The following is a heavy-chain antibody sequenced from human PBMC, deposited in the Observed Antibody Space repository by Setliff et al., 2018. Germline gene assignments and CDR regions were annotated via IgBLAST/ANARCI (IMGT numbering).Heavy chain of an antibody. D-gene: IGHD6-13*01. V-gene: IGHV4-34*01. CDR3: ARQQQLVIGSTAYYYYGMDV. CDR1: GGSFSGYY. CDR2: INHSGST. J-gene: IGHJ6*02. Sequence: PSETLSLTCAVYGGSFSGYYWSWIRQPPGKGLEWIGEINHSGSTNYNPSLKSRVTISVDTSKNQFSLKLSSVTAADTAVYYCARQQQLVIGSTAYYYYGMDVWGQGTTVTVSS.